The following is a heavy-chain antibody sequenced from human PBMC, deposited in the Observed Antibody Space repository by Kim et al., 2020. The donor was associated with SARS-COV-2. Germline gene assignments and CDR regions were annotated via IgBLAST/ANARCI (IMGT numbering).Heavy chain of an antibody. CDR1: GFTFSSYG. D-gene: IGHD3-16*01. J-gene: IGHJ4*02. CDR2: ISYDGSNK. V-gene: IGHV3-30*18. Sequence: GSLRLSCAASGFTFSSYGMHWVRQAPGKGLEWVAVISYDGSNKYYADSVKGRFTISRDNSKNTLYLQMNSLRAEDTAVHYCAKWGSLNSLFDYWGQGTLVTVSS. CDR3: AKWGSLNSLFDY.